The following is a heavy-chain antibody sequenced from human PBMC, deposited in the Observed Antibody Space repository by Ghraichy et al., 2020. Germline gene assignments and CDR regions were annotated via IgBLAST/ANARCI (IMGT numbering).Heavy chain of an antibody. Sequence: SETLSLTCAVYGGSFSGYYWSWIRQPPGKGLEWIGEINHSGSTNYNPSLKSRVTISVDTSKNQFSLKLSSVTAADTAVYYCARGSCSGGSCYSVYYYYGMDVWGQGTTVTVSS. V-gene: IGHV4-34*01. D-gene: IGHD2-15*01. J-gene: IGHJ6*02. CDR2: INHSGST. CDR3: ARGSCSGGSCYSVYYYYGMDV. CDR1: GGSFSGYY.